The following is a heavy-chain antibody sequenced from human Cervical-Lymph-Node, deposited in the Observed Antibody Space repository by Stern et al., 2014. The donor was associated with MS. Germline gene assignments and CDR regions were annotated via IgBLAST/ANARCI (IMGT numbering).Heavy chain of an antibody. D-gene: IGHD1-1*01. CDR2: ITNVGST. CDR3: ARDTSSPERSDW. V-gene: IGHV3-53*01. J-gene: IGHJ4*02. Sequence: EVQLVESGGGVIQPGGSLRLFCTASGFTVSRDYMTWVRQAPGKGLDWVSLITNVGSTFYTGSVKVRFTISRDDSKNTVYLHMTSLRAEDTAMYYCARDTSSPERSDWWGQGTLVTVSS. CDR1: GFTVSRDY.